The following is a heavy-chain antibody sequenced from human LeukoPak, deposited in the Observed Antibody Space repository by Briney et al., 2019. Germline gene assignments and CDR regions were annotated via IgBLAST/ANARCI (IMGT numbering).Heavy chain of an antibody. CDR2: MSPNSGNT. D-gene: IGHD3-3*01. CDR1: GYTFTSYD. Sequence: ASVKVSCKASGYTFTSYDINWVRQATGQGLEWMGWMSPNSGNTGYAQKFQGRVTMTRNTSISTAYMELSSLRSEDTAVYYCAGASQAGGFLEWFNWFDPWGQGTLVTVSS. J-gene: IGHJ5*02. CDR3: AGASQAGGFLEWFNWFDP. V-gene: IGHV1-8*01.